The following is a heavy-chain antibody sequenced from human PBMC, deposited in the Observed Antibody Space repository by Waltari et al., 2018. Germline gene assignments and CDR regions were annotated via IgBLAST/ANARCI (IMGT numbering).Heavy chain of an antibody. CDR1: GGSISSSNW. V-gene: IGHV4-4*02. Sequence: QVQLQESGPGLVKPSGTLSLTCAVSGGSISSSNWWSWVRQPPGKGLEWIGEIYHSGSTNYNPALKRRVTISVDKSKNQCSLKLSSVTAADTAVYDCARSGSYPLSLDYWGQGTLVTVSS. CDR3: ARSGSYPLSLDY. J-gene: IGHJ4*02. CDR2: IYHSGST. D-gene: IGHD3-10*01.